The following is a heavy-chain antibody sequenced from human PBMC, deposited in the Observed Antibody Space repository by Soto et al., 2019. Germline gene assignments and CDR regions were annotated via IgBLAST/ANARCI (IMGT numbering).Heavy chain of an antibody. CDR3: ARVRGELLWFGVHGFDP. D-gene: IGHD3-10*01. J-gene: IGHJ5*02. Sequence: SETLSLTCTVSGGSISSYYWSWIRQPPGKGLEWIGYIYYSGSTNYNPSLKSRVTISVDTSKNQFSLKLSSVTAADTAVYYCARVRGELLWFGVHGFDPWGQGTLVTVSS. V-gene: IGHV4-59*01. CDR2: IYYSGST. CDR1: GGSISSYY.